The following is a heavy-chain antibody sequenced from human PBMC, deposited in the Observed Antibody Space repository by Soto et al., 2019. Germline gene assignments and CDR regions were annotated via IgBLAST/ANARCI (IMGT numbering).Heavy chain of an antibody. Sequence: SVKVSCKASGGTFSSYSISWVRQAPGQGLEWMGGIIPIFGTANYAQKFQGRVTITADESTSTAYMELSSLRSEDTAVYYCARGTTYYYDSSGYHNWGQGTLVTVSS. CDR2: IIPIFGTA. V-gene: IGHV1-69*13. CDR3: ARGTTYYYDSSGYHN. J-gene: IGHJ4*02. D-gene: IGHD3-22*01. CDR1: GGTFSSYS.